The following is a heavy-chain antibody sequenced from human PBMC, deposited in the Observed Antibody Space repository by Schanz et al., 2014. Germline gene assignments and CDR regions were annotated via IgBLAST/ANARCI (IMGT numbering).Heavy chain of an antibody. V-gene: IGHV4-59*08. D-gene: IGHD3-9*01. CDR1: GGSIGTYY. CDR2: IHSSGST. CDR3: ARRTLRYFDPIDM. J-gene: IGHJ3*02. Sequence: QVQLQESGPGLVKPSETLSLTCSVSGGSIGTYYWNWIRQPPGKGPEWIGYIHSSGSTHYNPSLNRVTISVDTSNNHFPLRWRSVTAADTAVYYCARRTLRYFDPIDMWGQGTLVTVSS.